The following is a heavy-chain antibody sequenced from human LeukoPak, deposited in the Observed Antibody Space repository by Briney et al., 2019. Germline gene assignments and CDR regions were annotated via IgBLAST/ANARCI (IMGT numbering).Heavy chain of an antibody. CDR1: DYSISSSYY. Sequence: SETLSLTCTVSDYSISSSYYWGWIRQPPGKGLEWIGIIYYSGSTYSNPSLKSRVTISVDTSKNQFSLKLSSVTAADTAVYYCASFYCSGGSCYQYYYYYYMDVWGKGTTVTISS. J-gene: IGHJ6*03. CDR3: ASFYCSGGSCYQYYYYYYMDV. D-gene: IGHD2-15*01. CDR2: IYYSGST. V-gene: IGHV4-38-2*02.